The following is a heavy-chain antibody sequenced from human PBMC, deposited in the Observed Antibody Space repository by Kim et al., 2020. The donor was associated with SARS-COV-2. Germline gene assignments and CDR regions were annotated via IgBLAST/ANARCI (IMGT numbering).Heavy chain of an antibody. J-gene: IGHJ4*02. V-gene: IGHV1-69*13. D-gene: IGHD2-15*01. CDR1: GGTFSSYA. CDR2: IIPIFGTA. CDR3: ARSEVAAHRYYFDY. Sequence: SVKVSCKASGGTFSSYAISWVRQAPGQGLEWMGGIIPIFGTANYAQKFQGRVTITADESTSTAYMELSSLRSEDTVVYYCARSEVAAHRYYFDYWGQGTLVTVSS.